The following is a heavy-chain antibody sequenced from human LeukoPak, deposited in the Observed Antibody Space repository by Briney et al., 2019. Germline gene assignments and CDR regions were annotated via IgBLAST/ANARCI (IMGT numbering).Heavy chain of an antibody. D-gene: IGHD1-26*01. J-gene: IGHJ4*02. Sequence: GGSLRLSCAASGFTFSSYAMSWVRQAPGKGLEWVSAISGSGDSTYYADSVKGRFTISRDNSNNTLYLQMNSLRVEDTAVYYCAGGGGVGAKYWGQGTLVTVSS. CDR1: GFTFSSYA. V-gene: IGHV3-23*01. CDR2: ISGSGDST. CDR3: AGGGGVGAKY.